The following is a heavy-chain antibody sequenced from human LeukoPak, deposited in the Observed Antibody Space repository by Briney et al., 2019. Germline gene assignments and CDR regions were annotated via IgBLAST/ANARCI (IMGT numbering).Heavy chain of an antibody. CDR1: GGSFSGYY. Sequence: TASETLSLTCAVYGGSFSGYYWSWIRQPPGKGLEWIGEINHSGSTNYNPSLKSRVTISVDTSKNQFSLKLSSVTAADTAVYYCARDSYYYDSSGYYRFDYWGQGTLVTVSS. CDR3: ARDSYYYDSSGYYRFDY. CDR2: INHSGST. J-gene: IGHJ4*02. D-gene: IGHD3-22*01. V-gene: IGHV4-34*01.